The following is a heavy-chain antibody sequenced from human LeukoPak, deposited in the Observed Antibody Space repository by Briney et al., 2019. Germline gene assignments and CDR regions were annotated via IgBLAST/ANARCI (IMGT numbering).Heavy chain of an antibody. J-gene: IGHJ5*02. CDR2: MNAGNGNT. CDR1: GFTFTDYI. D-gene: IGHD7-27*01. V-gene: IGHV1-3*01. CDR3: TREVWGFDP. Sequence: ASVKVSCKASGFTFTDYIIHWVRQAPGQRLEWMGWMNAGNGNTKYSQNFQGRVTITRDTSANTAYMELSSLRSEDTAVYYCTREVWGFDPWGQGTLVTVSS.